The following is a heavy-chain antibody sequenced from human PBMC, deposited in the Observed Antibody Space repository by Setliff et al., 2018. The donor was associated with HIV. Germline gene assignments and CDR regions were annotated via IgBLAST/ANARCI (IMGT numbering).Heavy chain of an antibody. CDR2: IYYSGST. Sequence: SETLSLTCTVSGGSISSSSYYWGWIRQPPGKGLEWIGSIYYSGSTYYNPSLQSRVTISVDTSKNQFSLKLSSVTAADTAVYYCARRSGYAEDYWGQGTLVTVS. CDR1: GGSISSSSYY. D-gene: IGHD5-12*01. CDR3: ARRSGYAEDY. V-gene: IGHV4-39*07. J-gene: IGHJ4*02.